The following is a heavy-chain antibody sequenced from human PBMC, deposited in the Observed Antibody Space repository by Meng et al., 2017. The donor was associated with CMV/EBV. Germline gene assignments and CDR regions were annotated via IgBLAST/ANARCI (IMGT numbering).Heavy chain of an antibody. J-gene: IGHJ5*02. CDR3: ARRMGSTSSSYWFDP. D-gene: IGHD2-2*01. CDR1: GYSFTSYW. V-gene: IGHV5-51*01. Sequence: GESLKISCTGSGYSFTSYWIGWVRQRPGKGLEWVAIIYPGDSDTRYSPSFQGQVTISADKSISTAYLQWSSLKASDTAMYYCARRMGSTSSSYWFDPWGQGTLVTVSS. CDR2: IYPGDSDT.